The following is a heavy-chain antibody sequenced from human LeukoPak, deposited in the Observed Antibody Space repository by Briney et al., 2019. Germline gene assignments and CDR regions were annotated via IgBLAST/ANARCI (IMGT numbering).Heavy chain of an antibody. Sequence: SGGSLRLSCAASGFTFSSYGMHWVRQAPGKGLEWVAVISYDGSNKYYADSVKGRFTISRDNSKNTLYLQMNSLRAEDTAVYYCAKGAYDFDYWGQGTLVTVSS. V-gene: IGHV3-30*18. CDR2: ISYDGSNK. CDR3: AKGAYDFDY. J-gene: IGHJ4*02. CDR1: GFTFSSYG. D-gene: IGHD4-17*01.